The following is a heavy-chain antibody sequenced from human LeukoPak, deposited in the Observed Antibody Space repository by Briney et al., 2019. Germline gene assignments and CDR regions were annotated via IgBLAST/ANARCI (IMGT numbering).Heavy chain of an antibody. Sequence: SGTRSLTCTVSGGSISISSYNWGGFRHPPGRGLNGMGGIYYSGSTYYNPSLKSRVTISVDTSKNQFSLKLSSVTAADTAVYYCASPMVRGRSYDYWGQGTLVTVSS. CDR2: IYYSGST. V-gene: IGHV4-39*01. CDR1: GGSISISSYN. CDR3: ASPMVRGRSYDY. J-gene: IGHJ4*02. D-gene: IGHD3-10*01.